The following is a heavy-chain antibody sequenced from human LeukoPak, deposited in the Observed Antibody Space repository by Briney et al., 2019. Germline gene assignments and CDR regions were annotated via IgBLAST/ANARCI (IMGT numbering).Heavy chain of an antibody. V-gene: IGHV1-46*01. CDR3: ARDANSGSGIYYFGY. D-gene: IGHD1-26*01. CDR2: ITPSGGTT. J-gene: IGHJ4*02. Sequence: ASVKVSCKASGYTFSTYYMHWVRQAPGQGPEWMGVITPSGGTTSYAQNFQGRVTMTRDMSTSTVYMELSSLRSEDTAVYYCARDANSGSGIYYFGYWGQGTLVTVSS. CDR1: GYTFSTYY.